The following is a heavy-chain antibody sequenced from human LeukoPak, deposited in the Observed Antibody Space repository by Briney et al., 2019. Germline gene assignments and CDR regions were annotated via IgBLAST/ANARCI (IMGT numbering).Heavy chain of an antibody. J-gene: IGHJ3*02. CDR1: GFSFLTYW. V-gene: IGHV3-7*01. D-gene: IGHD6-19*01. Sequence: PAGGSLRLSCAASGFSFLTYWVVWVRQAPGKGLEWVASIKQDGSEKYYVESVKGRFSISRDNAKNSLYLQMNSLRAEDTAVYYCVRGGWYVNDAFDIWGQGTMVSVSS. CDR2: IKQDGSEK. CDR3: VRGGWYVNDAFDI.